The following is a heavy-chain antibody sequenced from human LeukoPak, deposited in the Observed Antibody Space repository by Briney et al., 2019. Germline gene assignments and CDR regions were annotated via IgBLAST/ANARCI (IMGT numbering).Heavy chain of an antibody. Sequence: SETLSLTCTVSGGSISSYYWSWIRQPPGKGLEWIGYIYYSGSTNYNPSLKSRVTISVDTSKNQFSLKLSSVTAADTAVYYCARDRVTGIAAAGTDAFDIWGQGTMVTVSS. D-gene: IGHD6-13*01. V-gene: IGHV4-59*12. CDR1: GGSISSYY. CDR3: ARDRVTGIAAAGTDAFDI. CDR2: IYYSGST. J-gene: IGHJ3*02.